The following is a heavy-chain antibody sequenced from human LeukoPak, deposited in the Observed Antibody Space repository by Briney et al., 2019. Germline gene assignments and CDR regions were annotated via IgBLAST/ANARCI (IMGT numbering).Heavy chain of an antibody. Sequence: GGSLRLSCAASGFTFSSYSMNWVRQAPGKGLEWVSYISSSSTIYYADSVKGRFTISRDNAKNSLYLQMNSLRDEDTAVYYCARDGQITIFGVVIQDYYYGMDVWGQGTTVTVSS. D-gene: IGHD3-3*01. J-gene: IGHJ6*02. CDR2: ISSSSTI. CDR3: ARDGQITIFGVVIQDYYYGMDV. CDR1: GFTFSSYS. V-gene: IGHV3-48*02.